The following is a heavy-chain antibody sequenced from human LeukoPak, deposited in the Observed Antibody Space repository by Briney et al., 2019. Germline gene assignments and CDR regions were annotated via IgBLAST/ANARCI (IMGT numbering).Heavy chain of an antibody. J-gene: IGHJ4*02. CDR2: IKQDGSEK. CDR1: GFTFSSYW. CDR3: ARDSYYYDSSGYYHPFDY. V-gene: IGHV3-7*01. Sequence: GGSLRLSCAASGFTFSSYWMSWVRQAPGKGLEWVANIKQDGSEKYYVDSVKGRFTISRDNAKNSLYLQMNSLRAEDTAVYYCARDSYYYDSSGYYHPFDYWGQGTLVTVSS. D-gene: IGHD3-22*01.